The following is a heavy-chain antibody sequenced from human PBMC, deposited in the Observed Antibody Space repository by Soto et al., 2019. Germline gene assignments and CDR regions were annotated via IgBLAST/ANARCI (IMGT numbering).Heavy chain of an antibody. J-gene: IGHJ5*02. D-gene: IGHD3-3*01. Sequence: GGSLRLSCAASGFTFSSYGMHWVRQAPGKGLEWVAVIWYDGSNKYYADSVKGRFTISRDNSKNTLYLQMNSLRAEDTAVYYCARTYYDFWSGYYGNNWFDPWGQGTLVTVSS. CDR1: GFTFSSYG. V-gene: IGHV3-33*01. CDR2: IWYDGSNK. CDR3: ARTYYDFWSGYYGNNWFDP.